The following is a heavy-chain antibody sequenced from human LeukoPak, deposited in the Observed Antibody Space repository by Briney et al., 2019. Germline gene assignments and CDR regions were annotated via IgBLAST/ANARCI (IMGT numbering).Heavy chain of an antibody. CDR2: IKQDGNEK. V-gene: IGHV3-7*01. CDR3: VRMGRYGDYDY. J-gene: IGHJ4*02. D-gene: IGHD4-17*01. CDR1: GFTFSSYW. Sequence: GGSLRLSCAASGFTFSSYWMSWVRQAPGKGLEWVANIKQDGNEKYYVDSVEGRFTISRDNAKNSLYLQMNSLRAEDTAVYYCVRMGRYGDYDYWGQGTLVTVSS.